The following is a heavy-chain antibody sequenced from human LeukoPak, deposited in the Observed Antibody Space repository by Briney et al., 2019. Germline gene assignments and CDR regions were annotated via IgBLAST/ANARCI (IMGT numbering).Heavy chain of an antibody. CDR3: ARGPQGPARLDY. Sequence: GGSLRLSCAGSGFTVSSNFMSWVRPAPGKGLEWVSVIYTAGSTYYADSVQGRFTISRNNSKNTLYLKMNSQRAEDSDLYYCARGPQGPARLDYWGQGTLVTVSS. D-gene: IGHD6-25*01. CDR1: GFTVSSNF. CDR2: IYTAGST. J-gene: IGHJ4*02. V-gene: IGHV3-53*01.